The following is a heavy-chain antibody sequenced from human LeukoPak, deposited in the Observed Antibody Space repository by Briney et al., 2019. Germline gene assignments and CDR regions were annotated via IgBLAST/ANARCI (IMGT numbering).Heavy chain of an antibody. CDR2: INPNSGGT. CDR1: GYTFTGYY. Sequence: ASVKVSCKASGYTFTGYYMHWVRQAPGQGLEWMGWINPNSGGTNYAQKFQGRVTMTRDTSISTASMELSRLRSDDTAVYYCARALSTTMIVVVHPRGAFDIWGQGTMVTVSS. V-gene: IGHV1-2*02. J-gene: IGHJ3*02. D-gene: IGHD3-22*01. CDR3: ARALSTTMIVVVHPRGAFDI.